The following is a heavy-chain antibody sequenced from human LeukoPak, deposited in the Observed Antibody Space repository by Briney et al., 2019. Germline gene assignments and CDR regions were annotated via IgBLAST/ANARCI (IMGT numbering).Heavy chain of an antibody. CDR2: INKDGSEQ. J-gene: IGHJ3*02. V-gene: IGHV3-7*01. CDR1: GFTFSSHW. Sequence: GGSLRLSCAASGFTFSSHWMTWVRQAPGKGPEWVASINKDGSEQYYVDSVKGRFTISRDNAKNSLSLQMNSLRAEDTAVYYCARDSVAGSQDAFDIWGQGTMVTVSS. D-gene: IGHD6-19*01. CDR3: ARDSVAGSQDAFDI.